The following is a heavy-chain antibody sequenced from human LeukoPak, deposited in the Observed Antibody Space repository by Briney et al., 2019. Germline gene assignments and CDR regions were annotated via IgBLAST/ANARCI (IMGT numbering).Heavy chain of an antibody. D-gene: IGHD4-23*01. CDR1: GGTFSSYA. Sequence: ASVKVSCKASGGTFSSYAISWVRQAPGQGLEWMGRIIPILGIANYAQKFQGRVTITADKSTSTAYMELSSLRSEDTAVYYCAIGGNFPYYPDYWGQGTLVTVSS. CDR3: AIGGNFPYYPDY. CDR2: IIPILGIA. V-gene: IGHV1-69*04. J-gene: IGHJ4*02.